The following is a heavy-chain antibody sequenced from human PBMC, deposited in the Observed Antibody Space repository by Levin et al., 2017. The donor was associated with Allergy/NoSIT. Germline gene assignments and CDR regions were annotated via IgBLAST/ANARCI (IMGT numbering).Heavy chain of an antibody. CDR2: INHSGST. Sequence: SQTLSLTCAVYGGSFSGYYWSWIRQPPGKGLEWIGEINHSGSTNYNPSLKSRVTISVDTSKNQFSLKLSSVTAADTAVYYCASLGSGWGLDYWGQGTLVTVSS. V-gene: IGHV4-34*01. J-gene: IGHJ4*02. D-gene: IGHD6-19*01. CDR1: GGSFSGYY. CDR3: ASLGSGWGLDY.